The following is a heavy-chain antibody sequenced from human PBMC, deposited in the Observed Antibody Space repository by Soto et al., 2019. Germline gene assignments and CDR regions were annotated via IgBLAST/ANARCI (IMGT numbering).Heavy chain of an antibody. CDR1: GCTFGDYT. V-gene: IGHV3-23*01. CDR3: VGFCRGGSCSGVASFEV. CDR2: LSGSGGST. J-gene: IGHJ3*01. Sequence: EVQLLESGGGLVQPGGSLRRSCATSGCTFGDYTISWVRQAPGKGLEWVSGLSGSGGSTYYADSVKVHFAISKDHSKSTVYLQMSSLRVEDRAVYYCVGFCRGGSCSGVASFEVWGQGTTVTVS. D-gene: IGHD2-15*01.